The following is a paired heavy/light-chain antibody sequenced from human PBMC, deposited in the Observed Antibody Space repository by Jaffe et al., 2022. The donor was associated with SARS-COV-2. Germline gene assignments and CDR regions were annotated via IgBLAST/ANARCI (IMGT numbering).Heavy chain of an antibody. J-gene: IGHJ5*02. CDR1: GFTLSTFG. CDR2: IWSDGSKK. CDR3: ARDIGYGDHSRFDP. Sequence: QVHLVESGGGVVQPGRSLGLSCAASGFTLSTFGMHWVRQAPGKGLEWVALIWSDGSKKYYADSVKGRFIISKDNSKNTLYLQMNTLRVEDTAVYYCARDIGYGDHSRFDPWGQGTLVTVSS. V-gene: IGHV3-33*01. D-gene: IGHD4-17*01.
Light chain of an antibody. Sequence: QSVLTQPPSASGTPGQRVTISCSGSSSNIGSNTVNWYQQLPGTAPKLLIYSNDQRPSGVPDRFSGSKSGTSASLAISGLQSEDEADYYCAAWDDSLNAVVFGGGTKLTVL. CDR1: SSNIGSNT. J-gene: IGLJ2*01. V-gene: IGLV1-44*01. CDR2: SND. CDR3: AAWDDSLNAVV.